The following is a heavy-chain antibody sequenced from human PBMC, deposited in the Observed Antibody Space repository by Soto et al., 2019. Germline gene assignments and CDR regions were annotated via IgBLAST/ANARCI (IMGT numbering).Heavy chain of an antibody. CDR2: ISSSSSYI. CDR1: GFTFSSYS. D-gene: IGHD4-17*01. CDR3: ARNDYGDYGGYYYYYMDV. J-gene: IGHJ6*03. Sequence: PGGSLRLSCAASGFTFSSYSMNWVRQAPGKGLEWVSSISSSSSYIYYADSVKGRFTISRDNAKNSLYLQMNSLRAEDTAVYYCARNDYGDYGGYYYYYMDVWGKGTTVTVS. V-gene: IGHV3-21*01.